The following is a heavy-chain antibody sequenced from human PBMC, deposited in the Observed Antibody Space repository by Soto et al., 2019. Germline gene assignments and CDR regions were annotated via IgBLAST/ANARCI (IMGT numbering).Heavy chain of an antibody. Sequence: PGGSLRLSCAASGFTFSSYAMSWVRQAPGKGLEWVSTISSSGGSTYYADSVKGRLTISRDNSKNTLYLQVNSLRAEDTAVYYCAKYVKSRLRGFDIWGQGTMVTVSS. CDR1: GFTFSSYA. CDR2: ISSSGGST. D-gene: IGHD4-17*01. V-gene: IGHV3-23*01. CDR3: AKYVKSRLRGFDI. J-gene: IGHJ3*02.